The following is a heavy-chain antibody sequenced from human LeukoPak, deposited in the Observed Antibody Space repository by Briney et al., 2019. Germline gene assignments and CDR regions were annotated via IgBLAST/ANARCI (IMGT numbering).Heavy chain of an antibody. J-gene: IGHJ4*02. CDR1: GYTFTGYY. Sequence: ASVKVSCKASGYTFTGYYMHWVRQAPGQGLEWMGRINPNSGGTNYAPKFQGRVTMTRDTSTSTAYMELSRLRSDDTAVYYCARDTTMVRGVIKWARFDYWGQGTLVTVSS. CDR3: ARDTTMVRGVIKWARFDY. CDR2: INPNSGGT. D-gene: IGHD3-10*01. V-gene: IGHV1-2*06.